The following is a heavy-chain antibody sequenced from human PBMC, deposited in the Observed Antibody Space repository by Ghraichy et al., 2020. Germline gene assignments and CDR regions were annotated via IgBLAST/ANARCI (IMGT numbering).Heavy chain of an antibody. CDR2: IYYRGNT. V-gene: IGHV4-39*01. Sequence: SETLSLTCTVSGGSISSSSYFWGWIRQPPGKGLEWIGSIYYRGNTYYNPPLKSRVTISVDMSTNQFSLKLSSVTAADTAVYYCARISPSFGGVTRARVFTEFDYWGQGTLVTGSS. J-gene: IGHJ4*02. CDR3: ARISPSFGGVTRARVFTEFDY. CDR1: GGSISSSSYF. D-gene: IGHD3-16*01.